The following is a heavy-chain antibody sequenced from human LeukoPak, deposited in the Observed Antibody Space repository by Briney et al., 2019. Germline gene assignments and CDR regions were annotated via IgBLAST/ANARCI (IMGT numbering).Heavy chain of an antibody. D-gene: IGHD6-19*01. J-gene: IGHJ6*02. Sequence: PGGSLRLSCAASGFTFSSYWMSWVRQAPGKGLEWVANIKQDGSEKYYVDSVKGRFTISRDNAKNSLYLQMNSLRAEDTAVYYCAKDRIAVAGTSYYYYYYGMDVWGQGTTVTVSS. V-gene: IGHV3-7*01. CDR1: GFTFSSYW. CDR3: AKDRIAVAGTSYYYYYYGMDV. CDR2: IKQDGSEK.